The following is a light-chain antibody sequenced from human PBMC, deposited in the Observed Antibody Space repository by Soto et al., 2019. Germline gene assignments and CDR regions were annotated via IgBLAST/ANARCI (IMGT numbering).Light chain of an antibody. J-gene: IGKJ1*01. CDR1: QSVSSNF. V-gene: IGKV3-20*01. CDR2: GAS. CDR3: QQYGNSPRT. Sequence: IVLTQSPGTLALSPGERASLSCRASQSVSSNFLAWYRQKPGQAPRLLIYGASSRAAGIPDRFSGSGSGTDFTLTISRLEPEDVAVYYCQQYGNSPRTFGQGTKVDI.